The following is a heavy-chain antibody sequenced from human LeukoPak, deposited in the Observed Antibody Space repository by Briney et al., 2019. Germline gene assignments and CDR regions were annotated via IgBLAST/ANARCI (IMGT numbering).Heavy chain of an antibody. D-gene: IGHD5-18*01. CDR2: INAGNGNT. CDR3: ARAIAHGYSYGPLDY. Sequence: ASVKVSCKASGYTFTSYAMHWVRQAPGQRLEWMGWINAGNGNTKYSRKFQGRVTITRDTSASTAYMELSSLRSEDTAVYYCARAIAHGYSYGPLDYWGQGTLVTVSS. CDR1: GYTFTSYA. J-gene: IGHJ4*02. V-gene: IGHV1-3*01.